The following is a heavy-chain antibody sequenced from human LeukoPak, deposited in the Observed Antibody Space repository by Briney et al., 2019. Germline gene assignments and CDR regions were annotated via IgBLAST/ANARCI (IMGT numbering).Heavy chain of an antibody. Sequence: SETLTLTCAGYDGSFSPYYWSWIRQCPGKGLEWIAEIDHRGDTNYNPSVKSRVTISVDTSKKQFSLKVRSLSAADTALYYCARGATISETGYFDLWGQGTLVTVSS. J-gene: IGHJ4*03. CDR3: ARGATISETGYFDL. CDR1: DGSFSPYY. D-gene: IGHD5-24*01. CDR2: IDHRGDT. V-gene: IGHV4-34*01.